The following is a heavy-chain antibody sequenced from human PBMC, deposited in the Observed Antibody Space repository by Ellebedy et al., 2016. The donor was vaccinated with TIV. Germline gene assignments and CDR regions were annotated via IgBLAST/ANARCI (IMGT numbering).Heavy chain of an antibody. V-gene: IGHV4-34*01. CDR1: GGSFSGYY. CDR2: INHSGST. CDR3: ARAKRRYFDPKGGMDV. Sequence: SETLSLXCAVYGGSFSGYYWSWIRQPPGKGLEWIGEINHSGSTNYNPSLKSRVTISVDTSKNQFSLKLSSVTAADTAVYYCARAKRRYFDPKGGMDVWGQGTTVTVSS. D-gene: IGHD3-9*01. J-gene: IGHJ6*02.